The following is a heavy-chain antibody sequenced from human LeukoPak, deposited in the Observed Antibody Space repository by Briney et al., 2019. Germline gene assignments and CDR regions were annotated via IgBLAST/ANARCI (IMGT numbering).Heavy chain of an antibody. V-gene: IGHV1-69*04. D-gene: IGHD5-18*01. Sequence: SVKVSCKASGGTFSSYGISWVRQAPGQGLEWMGRIIPILGIANYAQKFQGRVTMTEDTSTDTAYMELSSLRSEDTAVYYCATGAQLWSEGFDPWGQGTLVTVSS. CDR3: ATGAQLWSEGFDP. CDR1: GGTFSSYG. J-gene: IGHJ5*02. CDR2: IIPILGIA.